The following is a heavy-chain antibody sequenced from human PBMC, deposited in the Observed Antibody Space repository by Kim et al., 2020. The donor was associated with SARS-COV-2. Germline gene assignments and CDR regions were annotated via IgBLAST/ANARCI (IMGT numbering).Heavy chain of an antibody. Sequence: GGSLRLSCAASGFTFDDYAMHWVRQAPGKGLEWVSGISWNSGSIGYADSVKGRFTISRDNAKNSLYLQMNSLRAEDTALYYCVVDRMGLVDVWGQGTTVTVSS. J-gene: IGHJ6*02. V-gene: IGHV3-9*01. D-gene: IGHD1-26*01. CDR2: ISWNSGSI. CDR3: VVDRMGLVDV. CDR1: GFTFDDYA.